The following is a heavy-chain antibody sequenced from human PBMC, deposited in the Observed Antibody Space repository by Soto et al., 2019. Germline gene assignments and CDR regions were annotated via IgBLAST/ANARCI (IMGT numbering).Heavy chain of an antibody. J-gene: IGHJ6*03. CDR1: GYTFTSYD. D-gene: IGHD3-10*01. CDR3: ARDVVEFYGSGYYYYMDV. V-gene: IGHV1-8*01. Sequence: ASVKVSCKASGYTFTSYDINWVRQATGQGLEWMGWMNPNSGNTGYAQKFQGRVTMTRNTSISTAYMELSSLRSEDTAVYYCARDVVEFYGSGYYYYMDVWGKGTTVTVSS. CDR2: MNPNSGNT.